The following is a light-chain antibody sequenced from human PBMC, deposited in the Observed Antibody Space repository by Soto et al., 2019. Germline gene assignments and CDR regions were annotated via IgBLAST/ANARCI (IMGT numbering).Light chain of an antibody. V-gene: IGKV3-15*01. CDR3: QQYNYWPPIT. J-gene: IGKJ5*01. CDR1: QSVSSS. Sequence: EIVLTQARGTLSLSRREGATLSCRAIQSVSSSYIAWYQQKPGQAPRLLIYGASTRATGIPARFSGSGSGTEFTLTISSLQSEDFAVYYCQQYNYWPPITFGQGTRLEIK. CDR2: GAS.